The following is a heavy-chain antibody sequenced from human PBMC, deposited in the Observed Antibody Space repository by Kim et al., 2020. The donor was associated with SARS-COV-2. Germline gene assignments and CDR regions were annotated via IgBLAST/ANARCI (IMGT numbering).Heavy chain of an antibody. CDR2: IIPIFGTA. V-gene: IGHV1-69*13. Sequence: SVKVSCKASGGTFGSYAISWVRQAPGQGLEWMGGIIPIFGTANYAQKFQGRVTITADESTSTAYMELSSLRSEDTAVYYCARDTIFGVVIIRNYYYGMDVWGQGTTVTVSS. CDR3: ARDTIFGVVIIRNYYYGMDV. J-gene: IGHJ6*02. D-gene: IGHD3-3*01. CDR1: GGTFGSYA.